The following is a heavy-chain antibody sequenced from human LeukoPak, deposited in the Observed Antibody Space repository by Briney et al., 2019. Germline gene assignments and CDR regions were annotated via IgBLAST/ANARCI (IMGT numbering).Heavy chain of an antibody. Sequence: SETLSLTCIVSGGSISSYYWSWIRQPAGKKLEWIGRIYTSGSTNYNPSLKSRVTMSVHTSKNQFSLKLSSVTAADTAVYYCARDRFGSGSYPDYLDYWGQGTLVILSS. D-gene: IGHD3-10*01. V-gene: IGHV4-4*07. CDR3: ARDRFGSGSYPDYLDY. CDR1: GGSISSYY. CDR2: IYTSGST. J-gene: IGHJ4*02.